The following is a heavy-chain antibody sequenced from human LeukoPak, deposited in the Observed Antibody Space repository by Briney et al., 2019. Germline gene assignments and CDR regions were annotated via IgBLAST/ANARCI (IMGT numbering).Heavy chain of an antibody. CDR1: GFTFSSYG. J-gene: IGHJ6*03. V-gene: IGHV3-48*04. CDR3: AREVNYYYMDV. CDR2: ISSSGSTI. Sequence: GGTLRLSCAASGFTFSSYGMSWVRQAPGKGLEWVSYISSSGSTIYYADSVKGRFTISRDNAKNSLYLQMNSLRAEDTAVYYCAREVNYYYMDVWGKGTTVTVSS.